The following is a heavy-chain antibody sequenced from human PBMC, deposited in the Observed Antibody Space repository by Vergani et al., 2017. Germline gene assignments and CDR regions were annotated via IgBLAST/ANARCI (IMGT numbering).Heavy chain of an antibody. D-gene: IGHD3-3*01. CDR1: GFSLSNARMG. Sequence: QVTLKESGPVLVKPTETLTLTCTVSGFSLSNARMGVSWIRQPPGKALEWLAHIFSNDEKSYSTSLKSRLTFSKDTSKSHVVLTMTNMDPVDTATYYCARISTYYGCWSGYYSYFIDYWGQGTLVTVAS. CDR2: IFSNDEK. V-gene: IGHV2-26*01. CDR3: ARISTYYGCWSGYYSYFIDY. J-gene: IGHJ4*02.